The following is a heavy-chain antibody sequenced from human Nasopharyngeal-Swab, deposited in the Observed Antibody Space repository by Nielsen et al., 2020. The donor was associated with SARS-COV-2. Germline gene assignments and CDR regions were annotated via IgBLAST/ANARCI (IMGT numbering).Heavy chain of an antibody. D-gene: IGHD6-13*01. CDR1: GFTFESYG. Sequence: GGSLRLSCEASGFTFESYGMTWVRQAPGKGLEWVSTISGSGDNTHYADSVRGRFTISRDNSQRTVFLQMTSLRAEDTAIYYCAKDPSAAMDVWGKGTTVIVSS. V-gene: IGHV3-23*01. CDR3: AKDPSAAMDV. CDR2: ISGSGDNT. J-gene: IGHJ6*03.